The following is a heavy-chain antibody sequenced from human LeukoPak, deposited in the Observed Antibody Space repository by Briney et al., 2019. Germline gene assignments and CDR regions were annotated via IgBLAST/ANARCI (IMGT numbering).Heavy chain of an antibody. CDR3: VRANSGWYYFDY. CDR2: IKEDGTEK. J-gene: IGHJ4*02. Sequence: GGSLRLSCAASGFTFNSYWMSWVRQGPGKGLEWLANIKEDGTEKHYVDSVKGRFTISRDNAKNSLYLQMNSLRAEDTAVYYCVRANSGWYYFDYWGQGTLVTVSS. D-gene: IGHD6-19*01. V-gene: IGHV3-7*01. CDR1: GFTFNSYW.